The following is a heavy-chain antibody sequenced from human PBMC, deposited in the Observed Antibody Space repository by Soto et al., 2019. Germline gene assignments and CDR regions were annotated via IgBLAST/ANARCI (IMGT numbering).Heavy chain of an antibody. CDR2: ISYDGSNK. Sequence: QVQLVESGGGVVQPGRSLRLSCAASGFTFSSYGMHWVPQAPGKGLEWVAAISYDGSNKYYADSVKGRFTISRDNSKNTLYLQMNSLRAEDTAVYYCAKESAGDFDYWGQGTLVTVSS. CDR3: AKESAGDFDY. J-gene: IGHJ4*02. CDR1: GFTFSSYG. V-gene: IGHV3-30*18. D-gene: IGHD3-10*01.